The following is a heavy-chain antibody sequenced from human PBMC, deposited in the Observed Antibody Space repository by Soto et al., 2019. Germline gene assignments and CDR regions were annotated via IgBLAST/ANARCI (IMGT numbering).Heavy chain of an antibody. J-gene: IGHJ3*02. V-gene: IGHV1-69*02. Sequence: SVKVSCKASGGTFSSYTISWVRQAPGQGLEWMGRIIPILGIANYAQKFQGRVTITADTSTSTAYMELSSLRSDDTAVYYCARGSSTSPNDAFDIWGQGTMVTVSS. CDR2: IIPILGIA. D-gene: IGHD2-2*01. CDR1: GGTFSSYT. CDR3: ARGSSTSPNDAFDI.